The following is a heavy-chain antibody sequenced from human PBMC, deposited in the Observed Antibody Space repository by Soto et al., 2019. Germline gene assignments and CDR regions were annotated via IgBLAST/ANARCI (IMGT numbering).Heavy chain of an antibody. CDR2: ISGSGGKT. J-gene: IGHJ4*02. D-gene: IGHD5-18*01. CDR3: AKVGGVQLWLYNDC. CDR1: GFTFSNYA. V-gene: IGHV3-23*01. Sequence: EVQLLESGGGLVKPGGSLRLSCAASGFTFSNYAMSWVRQSPGKGLEWVSAISGSGGKTYYADSVIGRFTITRDTSKNTLYLQMNTLRAEDTAVYYCAKVGGVQLWLYNDCGGQGTPVTVTS.